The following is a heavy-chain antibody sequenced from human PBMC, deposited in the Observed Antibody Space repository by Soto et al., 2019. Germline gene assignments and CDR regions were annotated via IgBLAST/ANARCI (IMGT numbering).Heavy chain of an antibody. Sequence: ASVKVSCTASGYTFTSYGISWVRQAPGQGLEWMGWISAYNGNTNYAQKLQGRVTMTTDTSTSTAYMELRSLRSDDTAVYYCARSGYCSSTSCHYYYYYYMDVWGKGTTVTVSS. CDR3: ARSGYCSSTSCHYYYYYYMDV. V-gene: IGHV1-18*01. CDR2: ISAYNGNT. J-gene: IGHJ6*03. CDR1: GYTFTSYG. D-gene: IGHD2-2*01.